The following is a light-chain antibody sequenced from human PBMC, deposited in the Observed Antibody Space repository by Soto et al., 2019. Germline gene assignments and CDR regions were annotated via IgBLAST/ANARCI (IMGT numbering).Light chain of an antibody. CDR2: GAS. CDR1: RSVGSDF. Sequence: ETELTHSPGTLSLSPCERATLSFSASRSVGSDFLAWYQQRPGKPPRILIFGASGRATGIPDRFSGSGSGTDFTLTISRLEPEDFAVYYCQQYGSLSWAFGQGTKVDIK. V-gene: IGKV3-20*01. CDR3: QQYGSLSWA. J-gene: IGKJ1*01.